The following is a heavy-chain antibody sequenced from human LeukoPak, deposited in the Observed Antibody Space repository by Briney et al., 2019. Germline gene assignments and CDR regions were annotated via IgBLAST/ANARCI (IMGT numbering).Heavy chain of an antibody. V-gene: IGHV1-8*02. CDR1: GGTFSSYA. D-gene: IGHD3-9*01. CDR3: ARGADYDILTGYFYYYYMDV. CDR2: MNPNSGNT. Sequence: ASVKVSCKASGGTFSSYAINWVRQATGQGLEWMGWMNPNSGNTGYAQKFQGRVTMTRNTSISTAYMELSSLRSEDTAVYYCARGADYDILTGYFYYYYMDVWGKGTTVTVSS. J-gene: IGHJ6*03.